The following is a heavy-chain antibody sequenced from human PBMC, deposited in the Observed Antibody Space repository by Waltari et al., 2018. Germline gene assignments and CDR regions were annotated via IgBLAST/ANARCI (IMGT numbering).Heavy chain of an antibody. J-gene: IGHJ4*02. CDR2: IIPMFGAP. Sequence: QVQLVQSGAEVKKPGSSVKVSCKASGGTVSSYGFSWVRQAPGQGLEWMGRIIPMFGAPKDAQKFQGRVTITADESTSTVYMELSSLRSEDTAVYYCARGFRYDSSGHYPAGDYWGQGTLVAVSS. CDR3: ARGFRYDSSGHYPAGDY. V-gene: IGHV1-69*15. D-gene: IGHD3-22*01. CDR1: GGTVSSYG.